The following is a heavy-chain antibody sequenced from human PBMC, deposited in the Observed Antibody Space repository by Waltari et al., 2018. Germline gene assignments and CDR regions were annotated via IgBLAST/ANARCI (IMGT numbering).Heavy chain of an antibody. J-gene: IGHJ3*02. CDR2: LYSDGGT. V-gene: IGHV3-53*01. CDR1: GFTVSRNY. Sequence: EVQLVESGGGLIQPGESLRLSCAASGFTVSRNYMSWVRQAPGKGLEWVSILYSDGGTYYADSVKGRFTISRDNSENTLYLQMNSLRSEDTAVYYCARAYSSGRLDAFDIWGQGTMVTVSS. CDR3: ARAYSSGRLDAFDI. D-gene: IGHD6-19*01.